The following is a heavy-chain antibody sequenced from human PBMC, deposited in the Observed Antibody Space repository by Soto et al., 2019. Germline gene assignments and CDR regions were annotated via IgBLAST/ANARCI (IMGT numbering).Heavy chain of an antibody. Sequence: GFFFTSYAMRWVRQAPGKGLEWVSGITPGGVTTNYADSVKGRFTISRDNSNNTLYLETNSLRVEDTAVYYCARHTGLGPIPFDYWGQGTPVTV. CDR2: ITPGGVTT. CDR1: GFFFTSYA. V-gene: IGHV3-23*01. J-gene: IGHJ4*02. CDR3: ARHTGLGPIPFDY.